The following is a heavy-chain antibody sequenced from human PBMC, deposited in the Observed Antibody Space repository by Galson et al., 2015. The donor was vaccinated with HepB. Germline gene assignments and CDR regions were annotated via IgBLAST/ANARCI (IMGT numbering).Heavy chain of an antibody. V-gene: IGHV4-39*01. CDR3: AALEWLLSASPFFDY. CDR2: IYYSGST. J-gene: IGHJ4*02. Sequence: ETLSLTCTVSGGSISSSSYYWGWIRQPPGKGLEWIGSIYYSGSTYYNPSLKSRVTISVDTSKNQFSLKLSPVTAADTAVYYCAALEWLLSASPFFDYWGQGTLVTVSS. CDR1: GGSISSSSYY. D-gene: IGHD3-3*01.